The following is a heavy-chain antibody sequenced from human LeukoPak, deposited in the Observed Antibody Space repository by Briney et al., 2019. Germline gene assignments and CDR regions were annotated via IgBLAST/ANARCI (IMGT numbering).Heavy chain of an antibody. CDR1: GGSISSYY. V-gene: IGHV4-59*08. CDR3: ARLVGAAMVSSYFDY. CDR2: IYYSGST. D-gene: IGHD5-18*01. J-gene: IGHJ4*02. Sequence: SETLSLTCTVSGGSISSYYWSWIRQPPGKGLEWIGYIYYSGSTNYNPSLKSRVTISADTSKNQFSLKLSSVTAADTAVYYCARLVGAAMVSSYFDYWGQGTLVTVSS.